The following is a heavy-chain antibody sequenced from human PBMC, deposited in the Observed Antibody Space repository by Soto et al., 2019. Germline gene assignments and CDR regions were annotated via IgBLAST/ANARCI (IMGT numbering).Heavy chain of an antibody. J-gene: IGHJ4*02. V-gene: IGHV1-69*12. D-gene: IGHD2-15*01. CDR2: IIPIFDTA. Sequence: QVQLVQSGAEVKKLGSSVKVSCKASGGTFSSCAISWVRQAPGQGLEWMGVIIPIFDTANYAQKFQGRVTISADASMSTAYMELSSLRSDDTSAYYFAYDPRAGYSLDYWGKGALVTVSS. CDR3: AYDPRAGYSLDY. CDR1: GGTFSSCA.